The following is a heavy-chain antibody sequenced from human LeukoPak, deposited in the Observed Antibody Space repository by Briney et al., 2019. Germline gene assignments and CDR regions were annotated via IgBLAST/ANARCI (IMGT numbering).Heavy chain of an antibody. Sequence: SVKVSCEASGGTFSSYAISWVRQAPGQGLEWMGRIIPILGIANYAQKFQGRVTITADKSTSTAYMELSSLRSEDTAVYYCARHPASNWGSWYFDLWGRGTLVTVSS. CDR3: ARHPASNWGSWYFDL. CDR1: GGTFSSYA. V-gene: IGHV1-69*04. CDR2: IIPILGIA. J-gene: IGHJ2*01. D-gene: IGHD7-27*01.